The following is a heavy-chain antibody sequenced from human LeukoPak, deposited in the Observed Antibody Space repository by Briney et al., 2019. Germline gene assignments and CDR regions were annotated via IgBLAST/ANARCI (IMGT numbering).Heavy chain of an antibody. V-gene: IGHV3-48*01. Sequence: GGPLRLSCAASGFTFYTYSLNWVRQAPGKGLEWISYIGTSSSIIYYADSVKGRFTISRDNAKNSLYLQMNSLRAEDTAVYYCARAKDIVVVPAAINFDYWGQGTLVTVSS. D-gene: IGHD2-2*02. J-gene: IGHJ4*02. CDR2: IGTSSSII. CDR3: ARAKDIVVVPAAINFDY. CDR1: GFTFYTYS.